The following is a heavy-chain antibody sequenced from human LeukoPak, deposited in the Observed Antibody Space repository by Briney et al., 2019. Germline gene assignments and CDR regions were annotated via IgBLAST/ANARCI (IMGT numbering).Heavy chain of an antibody. J-gene: IGHJ5*02. CDR3: ARGGTYFRFDP. V-gene: IGHV1-18*01. Sequence: ASVKVSCKDSGYTFTNYFISWVRQAPGQGLEWMGWISAYSGNTNYAQKLQGRVTMTTDTSTATAYMELRSLRSDDTAVYYCARGGTYFRFDPWGQGTLVTVSS. D-gene: IGHD1-26*01. CDR2: ISAYSGNT. CDR1: GYTFTNYF.